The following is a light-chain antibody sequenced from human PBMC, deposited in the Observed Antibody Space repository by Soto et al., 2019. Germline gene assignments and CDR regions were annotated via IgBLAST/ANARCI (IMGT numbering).Light chain of an antibody. Sequence: EIVMTQSPATLSGSPGERATLSCRASQSVSGNLAWYQQKPGQAPRLLIYGASTRATGIPARFSGSGSGTEFTLTISSLQYEDFAVYYCQQYNNWPSGTFGQGTRLEIK. CDR3: QQYNNWPSGT. CDR1: QSVSGN. V-gene: IGKV3-15*01. CDR2: GAS. J-gene: IGKJ5*01.